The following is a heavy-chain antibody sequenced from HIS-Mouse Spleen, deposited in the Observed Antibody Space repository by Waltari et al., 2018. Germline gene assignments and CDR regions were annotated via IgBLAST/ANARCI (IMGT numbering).Heavy chain of an antibody. CDR3: AREIPYSSSWYDWYFDL. J-gene: IGHJ2*01. Sequence: QLQLQESGPGLVKPSETLSLTCTVSGGSISRSSYYLGRIRQPPGKGLEWIGSLYYSGSTYYNPSLKSRVTISVDTSKNQFSLKLSSVTAADTAVYYCAREIPYSSSWYDWYFDLWGRGTLVTVSS. CDR1: GGSISRSSYY. CDR2: LYYSGST. D-gene: IGHD6-13*01. V-gene: IGHV4-39*07.